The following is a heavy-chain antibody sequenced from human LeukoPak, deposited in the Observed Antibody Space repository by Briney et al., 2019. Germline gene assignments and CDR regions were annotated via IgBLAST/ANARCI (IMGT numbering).Heavy chain of an antibody. D-gene: IGHD3-10*01. Sequence: ASVKVSCKVSGYTLTELSMHWVRQAPGKGLEWMGGFDPEDGETIYAQKFQGRVTMTEDTSTDTVYMELSSLRSEDTAVYYCATSHFSMVRGVIIIRPFDYWGQGTLVTVSS. CDR2: FDPEDGET. J-gene: IGHJ4*02. V-gene: IGHV1-24*01. CDR3: ATSHFSMVRGVIIIRPFDY. CDR1: GYTLTELS.